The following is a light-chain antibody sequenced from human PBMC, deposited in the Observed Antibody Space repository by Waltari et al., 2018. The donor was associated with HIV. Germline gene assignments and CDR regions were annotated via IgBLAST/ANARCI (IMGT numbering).Light chain of an antibody. CDR1: NSNVANNF. CDR2: DNG. Sequence: QSVLTQPPSVSAAPGQKVTISCSGDNSNVANNFVSWYQQLPGRAPRLLIYDNGKRPSGIPDRFPAFKAGMSASLVITGLQIVDEADYYCGTWDSSLSLYVFGTGTTVAVL. V-gene: IGLV1-51*01. CDR3: GTWDSSLSLYV. J-gene: IGLJ1*01.